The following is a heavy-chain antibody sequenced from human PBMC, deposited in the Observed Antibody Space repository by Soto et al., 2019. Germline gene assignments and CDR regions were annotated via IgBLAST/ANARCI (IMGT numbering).Heavy chain of an antibody. J-gene: IGHJ4*02. D-gene: IGHD3-10*01. CDR3: ANSGGYYGNYCDY. CDR1: GYTFTNYY. Sequence: ASVTVSFKASGYTFTNYYMHWVRQAPGQGLEWMGIINPDGGSTTYAQKFQGRVTMNRDTSTSTVYMELRSLRSEDTAVYYCANSGGYYGNYCDYWGQGTLVTVSS. V-gene: IGHV1-46*01. CDR2: INPDGGST.